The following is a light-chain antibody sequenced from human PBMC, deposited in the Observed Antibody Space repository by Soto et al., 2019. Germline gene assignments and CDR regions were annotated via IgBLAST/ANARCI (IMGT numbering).Light chain of an antibody. Sequence: EIVLTQSPGTLSLSPVERATLSCMASQSVSSSYLAWYQQKPGQAPRLLIYGASTRAPGFPARFSGSGSGTDFTLTISSLQSEDFAVYYCQQYDNWPWTFGQGTKVDIK. J-gene: IGKJ1*01. CDR1: QSVSSSY. V-gene: IGKV3-15*01. CDR3: QQYDNWPWT. CDR2: GAS.